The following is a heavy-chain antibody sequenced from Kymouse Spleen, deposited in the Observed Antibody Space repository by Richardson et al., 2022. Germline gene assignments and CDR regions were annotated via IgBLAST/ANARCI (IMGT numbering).Heavy chain of an antibody. D-gene: IGHD3-9*01. CDR1: GGSISSSSYY. V-gene: IGHV4-39*01. J-gene: IGHJ6*02. CDR3: ARQTYYDILTGYYSYYYYGMDV. CDR2: IYYSGST. Sequence: QLQLQESGPGLVKPSETLSLTCTVSGGSISSSSYYWGWIRQPPGKGLEWIGSIYYSGSTYYNPSLKSRVTISVDTSKNQFSLKLSSVTAADTAVYYCARQTYYDILTGYYSYYYYGMDVWGQGTTVTVSS.